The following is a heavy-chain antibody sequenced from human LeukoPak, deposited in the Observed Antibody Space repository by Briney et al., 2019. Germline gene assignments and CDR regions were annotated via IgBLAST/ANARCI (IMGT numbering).Heavy chain of an antibody. CDR3: ARDPGLDY. CDR2: ISSSTSTI. J-gene: IGHJ4*02. CDR1: GFTFSGYS. V-gene: IGHV3-48*02. Sequence: PGGSLRLSCAASGFTFSGYSMNWVRQAPGKGLEWVSYISSSTSTIYYADSVKGRFTISRDNAKNSLYLQMNSLGDDDTAVYYCARDPGLDYWGQGTLVTVSS.